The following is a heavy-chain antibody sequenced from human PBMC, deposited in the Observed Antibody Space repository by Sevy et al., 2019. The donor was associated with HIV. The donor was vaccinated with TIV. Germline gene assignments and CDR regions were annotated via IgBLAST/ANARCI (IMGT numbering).Heavy chain of an antibody. CDR2: LSYDGSNK. CDR3: ARDQHDYAGNLRTGWFDP. Sequence: GGSLRLSCAASGFTFSSYAMHWVRRAPGKGLEWVAVLSYDGSNKDYADSVKGRFTISRDNSKNTLYLQVKSLRTEDTAVYYCARDQHDYAGNLRTGWFDPWGQGTLVTVSS. CDR1: GFTFSSYA. D-gene: IGHD4-17*01. V-gene: IGHV3-30-3*01. J-gene: IGHJ5*02.